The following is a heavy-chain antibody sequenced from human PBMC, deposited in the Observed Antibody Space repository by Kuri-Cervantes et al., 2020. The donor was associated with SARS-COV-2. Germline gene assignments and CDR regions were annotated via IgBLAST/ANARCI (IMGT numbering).Heavy chain of an antibody. V-gene: IGHV3-21*01. Sequence: ETLSLTCTVSGGSISSYYWSWVRQAPGKGLEWVSSISSSSSYIYYADSVKGRFTISRDNAKNSLYLQMNSLRAEDTAVCYCARDRYSSSCFDYWGQGTLVTVSS. CDR1: GGSISSYY. CDR3: ARDRYSSSCFDY. D-gene: IGHD6-13*01. CDR2: ISSSSSYI. J-gene: IGHJ4*02.